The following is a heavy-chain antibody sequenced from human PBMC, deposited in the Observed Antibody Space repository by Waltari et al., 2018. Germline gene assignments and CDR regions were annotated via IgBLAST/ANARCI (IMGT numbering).Heavy chain of an antibody. V-gene: IGHV3-7*01. CDR1: GFSFSTYW. CDR3: AGGSGWLIDY. Sequence: EVELVESGGDLVQPGGSLRLSCAASGFSFSTYWMSWVRQAPGKGLEGVANIKQDGSEKYYVDSVKGRFAISRDNPKNSLYLQMNSLSAEDTAVYYCAGGSGWLIDYWGQGTLVTVSS. J-gene: IGHJ4*02. D-gene: IGHD6-19*01. CDR2: IKQDGSEK.